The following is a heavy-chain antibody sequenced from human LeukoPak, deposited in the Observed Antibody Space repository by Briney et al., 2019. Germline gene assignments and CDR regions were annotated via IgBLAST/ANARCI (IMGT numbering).Heavy chain of an antibody. Sequence: PGGSLRLSCAASGFTFSSNYLSWVRQAPGKGLEWVSVIYSVGSTYYADSVKGRFTISRDNSKNTLYLQMNSLRAEDTAVYYCARWRLQCFDYWGQGTLVTVSS. CDR2: IYSVGST. J-gene: IGHJ4*02. D-gene: IGHD5-24*01. CDR3: ARWRLQCFDY. CDR1: GFTFSSNY. V-gene: IGHV3-53*01.